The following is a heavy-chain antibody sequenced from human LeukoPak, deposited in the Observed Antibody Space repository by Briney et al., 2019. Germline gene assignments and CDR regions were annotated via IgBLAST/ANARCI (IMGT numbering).Heavy chain of an antibody. V-gene: IGHV3-7*01. CDR1: GFTFSTYW. CDR3: ARLGGSYYTY. CDR2: IRQDGGEE. Sequence: PGGSLRLSCAASGFTFSTYWVTWVRQAPGKGLEWVANIRQDGGEEYYVDSVQGRFTISRDNAKNSLFLQMNSLRVEDTAVYYCARLGGSYYTYWGQGTLVTVSS. D-gene: IGHD1-26*01. J-gene: IGHJ4*02.